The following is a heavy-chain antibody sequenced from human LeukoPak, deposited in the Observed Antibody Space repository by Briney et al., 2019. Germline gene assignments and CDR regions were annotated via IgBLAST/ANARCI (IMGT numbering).Heavy chain of an antibody. CDR2: IITNVGTL. V-gene: IGHV1-69*13. D-gene: IGHD7-27*01. CDR1: GGSFSSNT. J-gene: IGHJ4*02. Sequence: SVKVSCKASGGSFSSNTLSWVRQAPGQGLEWMGGIITNVGTLTYTQKFQGRVTVTADESTSTIYLVVDSLRSDDTAVYYCARLVNWGPLGDYWGQGTLVTVSS. CDR3: ARLVNWGPLGDY.